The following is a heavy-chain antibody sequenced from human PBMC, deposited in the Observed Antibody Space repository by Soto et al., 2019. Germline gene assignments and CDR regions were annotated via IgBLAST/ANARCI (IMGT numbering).Heavy chain of an antibody. CDR3: AKGQNIPGFYYYYYMDV. CDR1: GFGFTFSTSA. J-gene: IGHJ6*03. CDR2: FRESGGTT. Sequence: GGSLRLSCAASGFGFTFSTSAMSWVRQAPGKGLEWVSTFRESGGTTHYANSVKGRFTISRDNSKNMLYLQMNSLRAEDTAVYYCAKGQNIPGFYYYYYMDVWGKGTTVTVSS. V-gene: IGHV3-23*01.